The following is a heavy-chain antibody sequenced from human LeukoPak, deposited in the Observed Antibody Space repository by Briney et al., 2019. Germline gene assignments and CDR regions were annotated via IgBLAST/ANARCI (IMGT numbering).Heavy chain of an antibody. CDR1: GGTFSSYA. D-gene: IGHD1-26*01. CDR3: ARASTIVGATNY. V-gene: IGHV1-69*04. Sequence: GASVKVSCKASGGTFSSYAISWVRQAPGQGLEWMGRIIPILGIANYAQKFQGRVTITADKSTSTAYMELSSLRSEDTAVYYCARASTIVGATNYWGQGTLVTVSS. J-gene: IGHJ4*02. CDR2: IIPILGIA.